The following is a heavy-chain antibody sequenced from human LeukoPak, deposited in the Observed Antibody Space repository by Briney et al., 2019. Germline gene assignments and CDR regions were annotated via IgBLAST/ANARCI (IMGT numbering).Heavy chain of an antibody. Sequence: PSETLSLTCTVAGGSISSGGYDWGWIRQPPGKGLEWIGYIYHSGSTYYNPSLKSRVTISVDTSKNQFSLKLSSVTAADTAVYYCASGNYDFWSGYRYWGQGTLVTVSS. V-gene: IGHV4-30-2*05. CDR2: IYHSGST. CDR1: GGSISSGGYD. CDR3: ASGNYDFWSGYRY. J-gene: IGHJ4*02. D-gene: IGHD3-3*01.